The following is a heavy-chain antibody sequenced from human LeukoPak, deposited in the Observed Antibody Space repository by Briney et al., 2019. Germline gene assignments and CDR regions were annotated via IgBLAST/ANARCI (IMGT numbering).Heavy chain of an antibody. CDR3: AKRLQYRTWDYYYYYGMDV. CDR1: GVTFSSYG. D-gene: IGHD4-11*01. Sequence: GGSLRLSCAASGVTFSSYGMHWVRQAPGKGLEWVAVISYDGSNKYYADSVKGRFTISRDNSKNTLYLQMNSLRAEDTAVYYCAKRLQYRTWDYYYYYGMDVWGQGTTVTVSS. CDR2: ISYDGSNK. J-gene: IGHJ6*02. V-gene: IGHV3-30*18.